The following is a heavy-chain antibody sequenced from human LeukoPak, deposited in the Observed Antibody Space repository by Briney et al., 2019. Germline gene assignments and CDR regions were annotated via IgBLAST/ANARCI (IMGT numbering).Heavy chain of an antibody. CDR1: GGSISSSSAY. Sequence: SETLSLTCTVSGGSISSSSAYWGWIRQPPGKGLEWIGSIYYSKNTYYNPSLKSRVTISADTSKNQFSLTLGSVSATDTAVYYCVSPRGFSYGYFDYWCQGTLVTVSS. CDR3: VSPRGFSYGYFDY. J-gene: IGHJ4*02. CDR2: IYYSKNT. D-gene: IGHD5-18*01. V-gene: IGHV4-39*01.